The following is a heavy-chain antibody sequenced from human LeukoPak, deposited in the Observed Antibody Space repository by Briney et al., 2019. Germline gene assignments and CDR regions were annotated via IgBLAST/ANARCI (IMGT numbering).Heavy chain of an antibody. J-gene: IGHJ4*02. Sequence: GGSLRLSCAASGFTFSDYSMNWVRQAPGKGLEWVSSISSSSSYIYYADSVKGRFTISRDNAKNSLYLQMNSLRAEDTAVYYCARGLKYSSSSVPYWGQGTLVTVSS. D-gene: IGHD6-6*01. V-gene: IGHV3-21*01. CDR3: ARGLKYSSSSVPY. CDR1: GFTFSDYS. CDR2: ISSSSSYI.